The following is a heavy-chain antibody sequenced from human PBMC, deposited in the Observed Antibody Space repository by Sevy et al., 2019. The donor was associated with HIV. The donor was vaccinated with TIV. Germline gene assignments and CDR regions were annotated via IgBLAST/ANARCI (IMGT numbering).Heavy chain of an antibody. Sequence: GGSLRLSCAASGFTFSNYNMNWVRQAPGKGLEWVSYISNSGTTISYSDSVKGRFTISRDNARNSLYLQMNSLRAEDTAVYYCARDLPPSATTVAHFDCWGQGTLVTVSS. V-gene: IGHV3-48*04. CDR1: GFTFSNYN. CDR2: ISNSGTTI. J-gene: IGHJ4*02. CDR3: ARDLPPSATTVAHFDC. D-gene: IGHD4-17*01.